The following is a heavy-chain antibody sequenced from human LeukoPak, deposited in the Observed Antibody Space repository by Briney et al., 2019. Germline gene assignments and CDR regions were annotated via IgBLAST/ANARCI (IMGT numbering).Heavy chain of an antibody. Sequence: PSETLSLTCAGSGYTISSGYYRGWPRQPPEEVLGWIGSIYDSGSNYYNPSLKSRVTISVDTSKNQFSLKLSSVTAADTAVYYCATLCPYSRAFDYWGQGTLVTVSS. D-gene: IGHD4-11*01. J-gene: IGHJ4*02. V-gene: IGHV4-38-2*01. CDR1: GYTISSGYY. CDR2: IYDSGSN. CDR3: ATLCPYSRAFDY.